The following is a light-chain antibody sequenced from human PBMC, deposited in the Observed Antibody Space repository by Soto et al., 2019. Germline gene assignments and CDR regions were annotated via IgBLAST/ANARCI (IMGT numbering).Light chain of an antibody. CDR2: EGS. CDR3: LSYAGSSPCV. V-gene: IGLV2-23*01. J-gene: IGLJ1*01. CDR1: TSDVGSDNL. Sequence: QSVLTQPASLSGSPGQSITISCTGTTSDVGSDNLVYWYQQHPGKAPTLMIYEGSKRPSGAAKRFSGSKSGNTASLTLSGQQAEDEAYYYRLSYAGSSPCVFGTGTKLTVL.